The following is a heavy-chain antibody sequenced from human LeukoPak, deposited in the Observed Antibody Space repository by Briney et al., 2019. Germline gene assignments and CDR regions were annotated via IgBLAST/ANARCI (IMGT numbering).Heavy chain of an antibody. J-gene: IGHJ4*02. CDR2: IKSKTDGTS. D-gene: IGHD3-22*01. CDR1: GFTFNNAW. CDR3: TTDLRAYYYDSSGSSSQIDY. Sequence: PGGSLRLSCAASGFTFNNAWMSWVRQAPGKGLEWVGLIKSKTDGTSDYAAPVKGRFTISRDDSKYTLYLQMNSLKTEDTAVYYCTTDLRAYYYDSSGSSSQIDYWGQGTLVTVSS. V-gene: IGHV3-15*01.